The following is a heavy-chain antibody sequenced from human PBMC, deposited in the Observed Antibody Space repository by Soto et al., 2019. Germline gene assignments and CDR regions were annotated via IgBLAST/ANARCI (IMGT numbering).Heavy chain of an antibody. CDR2: IGTAGDT. Sequence: PGGSLRLSCAASGFTFSSYDMHWVRQATGKGLEWVSAIGTAGDTYYPGSVKGRFTISRENAKNSLYLQMNSLRAEDTAVYYCARGFFTFGGVIGHDAFDIWGQGTMVTVSS. CDR1: GFTFSSYD. CDR3: ARGFFTFGGVIGHDAFDI. V-gene: IGHV3-13*01. J-gene: IGHJ3*02. D-gene: IGHD3-16*02.